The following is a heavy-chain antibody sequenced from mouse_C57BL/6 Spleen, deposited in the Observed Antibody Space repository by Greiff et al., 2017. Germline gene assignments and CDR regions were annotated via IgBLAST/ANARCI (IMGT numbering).Heavy chain of an antibody. V-gene: IGHV2-2*01. Sequence: QVQLQQSGPGLVQPSQSLSITCTVSGFSLTSYGVHWVRQSPGKGLEWLGVIWSGGSTDYNAAFISRLSISKDNSKSQVFFKMNSPQDDDTAMYYCAITGIYYGSHMDYWGKGTSVTVSS. J-gene: IGHJ4*01. CDR2: IWSGGST. CDR3: AITGIYYGSHMDY. CDR1: GFSLTSYG. D-gene: IGHD2-1*01.